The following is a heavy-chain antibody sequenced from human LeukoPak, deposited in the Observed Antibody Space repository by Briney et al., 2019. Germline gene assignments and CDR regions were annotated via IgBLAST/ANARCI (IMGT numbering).Heavy chain of an antibody. D-gene: IGHD3-22*01. CDR1: GFTFSSYS. J-gene: IGHJ3*02. V-gene: IGHV3-21*01. CDR2: ISSSSSYI. CDR3: ARDISGYYQNAFDI. Sequence: GASLRLSCAASGFTFSSYSMNWVRQAPGKGLEWVSSISSSSSYIYYADSVKGRFTISRDNAKNSLYLQMNSLRAEDTAVYYCARDISGYYQNAFDIWGQGTMVNVSS.